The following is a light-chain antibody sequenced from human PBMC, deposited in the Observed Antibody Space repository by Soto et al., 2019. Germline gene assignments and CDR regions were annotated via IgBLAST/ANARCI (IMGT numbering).Light chain of an antibody. CDR1: QSVSSSY. J-gene: IGKJ1*01. V-gene: IGKV3-20*01. Sequence: EIVLTQSPGTLSLSPGERATLSCRASQSVSSSYLAWYQQKPGQAPRLLIYGASSRAPGIPDRFSGSGSGTDFTLTISRLEPEDFAVDYCQQYGSSPPLTFGQGTKVEIK. CDR3: QQYGSSPPLT. CDR2: GAS.